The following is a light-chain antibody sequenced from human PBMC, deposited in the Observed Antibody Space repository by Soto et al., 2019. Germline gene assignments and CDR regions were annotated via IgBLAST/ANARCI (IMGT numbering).Light chain of an antibody. V-gene: IGLV2-8*01. Sequence: QSALTQPPSASGSPGQSVTISCTGTKSDSGVYDFVSWYQHHPGKAPRLIIYEVVQRPSGVPDRFSGSKSGNTASLTVSGLQAADEADYFCKSYAGSNTYVFGSGTKLTVL. J-gene: IGLJ1*01. CDR2: EVV. CDR1: KSDSGVYDF. CDR3: KSYAGSNTYV.